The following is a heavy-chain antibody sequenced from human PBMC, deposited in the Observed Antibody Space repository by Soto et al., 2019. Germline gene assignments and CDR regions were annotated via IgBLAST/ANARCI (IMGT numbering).Heavy chain of an antibody. CDR2: IYYSGST. CDR1: GGSISSYY. CDR3: ARGTTRYYYYGMDV. J-gene: IGHJ6*02. V-gene: IGHV4-59*01. Sequence: ETLSLTCTVSGGSISSYYWSWIRQPPGKGLEWIGYIYYSGSTNYNPSLKSRVTISVDTSKNQFSLKLSSVTAADTAVYYCARGTTRYYYYGMDVWGQGTTVTVSS. D-gene: IGHD1-7*01.